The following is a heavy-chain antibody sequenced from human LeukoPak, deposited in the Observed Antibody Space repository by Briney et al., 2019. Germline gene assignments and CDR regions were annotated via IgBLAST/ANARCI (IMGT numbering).Heavy chain of an antibody. CDR2: IYYSGST. D-gene: IGHD2/OR15-2a*01. CDR3: ANPAGRALYYFDY. V-gene: IGHV4-39*01. Sequence: SETLSLTCTVSGGSISSSSYYWHWIRQPPGKGLEWIGTIYYSGSTHYNPSLKSRITISVDMSKNQFSLKLSSMTAAETAVYYCANPAGRALYYFDYWGQGTLVTVSS. J-gene: IGHJ4*02. CDR1: GGSISSSSYY.